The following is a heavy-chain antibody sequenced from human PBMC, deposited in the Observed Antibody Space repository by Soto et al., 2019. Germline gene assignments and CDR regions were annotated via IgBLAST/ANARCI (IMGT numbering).Heavy chain of an antibody. J-gene: IGHJ4*02. CDR2: INPNSGGT. Sequence: ASVKVSCKASGGTFSSYTISWVRQAPGQGLEWMGWINPNSGGTNYAQKFQGWVTMTRDTSISTAYMELSRLRSDDTAVYYCAAGIAARGYDYWGQGTLVTVSS. CDR1: GGTFSSYT. V-gene: IGHV1-2*04. CDR3: AAGIAARGYDY. D-gene: IGHD6-6*01.